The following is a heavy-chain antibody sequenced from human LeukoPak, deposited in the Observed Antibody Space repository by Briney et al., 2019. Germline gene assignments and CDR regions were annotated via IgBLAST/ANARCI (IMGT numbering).Heavy chain of an antibody. D-gene: IGHD3-3*01. CDR1: GYTFTGYY. CDR2: IIPIFGTA. J-gene: IGHJ6*03. Sequence: SVKVSCKASGYTFTGYYMHWVRQAPGQGLEWMGGIIPIFGTANYAQKFQGRVTITTDESTSTAYMELSSLRSEDTAVYYCARDRYYDFWSGPNYYYMDVWGKGTTVTVSS. CDR3: ARDRYYDFWSGPNYYYMDV. V-gene: IGHV1-69*05.